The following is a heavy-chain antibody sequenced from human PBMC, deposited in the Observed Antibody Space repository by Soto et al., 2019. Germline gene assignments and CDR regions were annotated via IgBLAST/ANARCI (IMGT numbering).Heavy chain of an antibody. J-gene: IGHJ3*02. V-gene: IGHV6-1*01. D-gene: IGHD3-9*01. CDR3: ARPLRYFDWLFPRGWDAFDI. CDR1: RDSVSSNSAA. CDR2: TYYRSKWYN. Sequence: SQTLSLTCAISRDSVSSNSAAWNWIRQSPSRGLEWLGRTYYRSKWYNDYAVSVKSRITINPDTSKNQFSLKLSSVTAADTAVYYCARPLRYFDWLFPRGWDAFDIWGQGTMVTVSS.